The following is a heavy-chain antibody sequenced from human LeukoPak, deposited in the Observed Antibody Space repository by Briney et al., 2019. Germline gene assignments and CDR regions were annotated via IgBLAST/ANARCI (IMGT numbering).Heavy chain of an antibody. CDR2: IYYSGST. J-gene: IGHJ4*02. D-gene: IGHD2-15*01. Sequence: SETLSLTCTVSGGSISSSSYYWGWIRQPPGKGLEWIGSIYYSGSTYYNPSLKSRVTVSVDTSKNQFSLSLSSVTAADTAVYYCARGGPYCSGGSCSDYWGQGILVTVSS. CDR1: GGSISSSSYY. CDR3: ARGGPYCSGGSCSDY. V-gene: IGHV4-39*01.